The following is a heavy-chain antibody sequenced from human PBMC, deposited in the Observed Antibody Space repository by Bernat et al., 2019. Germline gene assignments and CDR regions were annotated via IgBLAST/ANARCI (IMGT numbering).Heavy chain of an antibody. V-gene: IGHV3-33*01. J-gene: IGHJ3*02. CDR2: IWYDGGNK. D-gene: IGHD3-22*01. CDR1: GFTFSNYG. Sequence: QVQLVESGGGVVQPGRSLRLSCAASGFTFSNYGMHWVRQAPGKGLEWVAVIWYDGGNKYYADSVKGRFTISRDSSKNTLYLQMNSLRAEDTAVYYCARVRTYYYDSSGYQYDAFDIWGQGTMVTVSS. CDR3: ARVRTYYYDSSGYQYDAFDI.